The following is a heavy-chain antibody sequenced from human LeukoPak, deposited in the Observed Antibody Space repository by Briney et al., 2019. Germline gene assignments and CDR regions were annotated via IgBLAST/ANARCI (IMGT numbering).Heavy chain of an antibody. Sequence: ASVKVSCKASGYTFTSYYMHWVRQAPGQGLEWMGWINPNSGGTNYAQKFQGRVTMTRDTSISTAYMELSRLRSDDTAVYYCARWDTAMVTLDYWGQGTLVTVSS. J-gene: IGHJ4*02. D-gene: IGHD5-18*01. CDR1: GYTFTSYY. CDR2: INPNSGGT. V-gene: IGHV1-2*02. CDR3: ARWDTAMVTLDY.